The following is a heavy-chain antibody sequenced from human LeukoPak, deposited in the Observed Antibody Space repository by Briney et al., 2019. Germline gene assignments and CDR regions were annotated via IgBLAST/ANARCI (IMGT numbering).Heavy chain of an antibody. CDR2: IIPIFGTA. CDR3: ARKRSRAYSSGWYY. Sequence: GSSVKVSCKASGGTFSSYAISWVRQAPGQGLEWMRGIIPIFGTANYAQKFQGRVTITADESTSTAYMELSSVRSEDTAVYYCARKRSRAYSSGWYYWGQGTLVTVSS. CDR1: GGTFSSYA. J-gene: IGHJ4*02. D-gene: IGHD6-19*01. V-gene: IGHV1-69*01.